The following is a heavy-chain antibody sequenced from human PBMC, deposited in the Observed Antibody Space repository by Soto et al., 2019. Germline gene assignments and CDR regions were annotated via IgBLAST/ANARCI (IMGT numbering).Heavy chain of an antibody. J-gene: IGHJ6*02. Sequence: SETLSLTCTVSGGSISSGGYYWSWIRQHPGKGLEWIGYIYYSGSTYSNPSLKSRLTISADTSKNQFSLKLSSVTAADTAVYFCARQSEYYYASGRAAPLYGMDVWGQGTTVTVSS. CDR3: ARQSEYYYASGRAAPLYGMDV. CDR2: IYYSGST. CDR1: GGSISSGGYY. D-gene: IGHD3-10*01. V-gene: IGHV4-39*01.